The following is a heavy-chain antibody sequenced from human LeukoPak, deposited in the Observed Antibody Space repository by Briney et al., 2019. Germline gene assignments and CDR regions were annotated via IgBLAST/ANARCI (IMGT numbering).Heavy chain of an antibody. Sequence: SETPSLTCTVSGGSLSTYYWSWIRQPPGQGLDWRGYIYYTGSTNYNPSLKSRVTISVNTSKNQFSLNLHSVTAADTAVYYCARASGGYYNNWFDPWGQGTLVTVSS. CDR2: IYYTGST. CDR3: ARASGGYYNNWFDP. V-gene: IGHV4-59*01. D-gene: IGHD3-22*01. CDR1: GGSLSTYY. J-gene: IGHJ5*02.